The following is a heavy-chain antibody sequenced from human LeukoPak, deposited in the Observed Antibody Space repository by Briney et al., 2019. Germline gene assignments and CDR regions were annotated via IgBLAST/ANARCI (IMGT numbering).Heavy chain of an antibody. CDR1: GGSIASSSYY. Sequence: SETLSLTCTVSGGSIASSSYYWGWIRQPPGKGLEWIGSMYSSGSTYYNPSLKSRVTISGDTSKNQFSLKLTSLTAADTAVYYCARVDSSGYYLGRIDYWGQGTLVTVSS. CDR3: ARVDSSGYYLGRIDY. CDR2: MYSSGST. V-gene: IGHV4-39*07. J-gene: IGHJ4*02. D-gene: IGHD3-22*01.